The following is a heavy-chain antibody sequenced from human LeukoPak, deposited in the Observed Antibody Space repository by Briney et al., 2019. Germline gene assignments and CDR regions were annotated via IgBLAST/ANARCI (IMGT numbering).Heavy chain of an antibody. CDR2: IRYDGSNK. V-gene: IGHV3-30*02. CDR1: GFTFSSYG. CDR3: AKDRGDLYYFDY. J-gene: IGHJ4*02. Sequence: PGGSLRLSCAASGFTFSSYGMHWVRQAPGKGLEWVAFIRYDGSNKYYADSVKGRFTISRDNSKNTLYLQMNRLRAEDTAVYYCAKDRGDLYYFDYWGQGTLVTVSS. D-gene: IGHD4-17*01.